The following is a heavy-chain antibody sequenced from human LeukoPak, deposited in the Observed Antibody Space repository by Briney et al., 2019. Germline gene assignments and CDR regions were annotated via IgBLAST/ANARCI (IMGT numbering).Heavy chain of an antibody. J-gene: IGHJ4*02. Sequence: PSETLSLTCTVSGGSISSYYWSWIRQPPGKGLEWIGCIYYSGSTNYNPPLKSRVTISVDRSKNQFSLKLSSVTAADTAVFYCARLHYYDTSGYPYYFDYWGQGTLVTVSS. V-gene: IGHV4-59*08. CDR2: IYYSGST. CDR3: ARLHYYDTSGYPYYFDY. D-gene: IGHD3-22*01. CDR1: GGSISSYY.